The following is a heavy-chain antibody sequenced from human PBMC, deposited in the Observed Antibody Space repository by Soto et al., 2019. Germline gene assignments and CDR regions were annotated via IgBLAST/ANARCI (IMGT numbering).Heavy chain of an antibody. CDR1: GFTFSSYS. CDR3: AGDRGDDEGLVPYSFDH. Sequence: EVQLVESGGGLVKPGGSLRLSCAASGFTFSSYSMHWVRQAPGKGLEWVSSISSRSRSIYYADSQKGRFTISRDNTKNSLYLQMNNLRAEDTAVYYCAGDRGDDEGLVPYSFDHWGQGTLVTVSS. D-gene: IGHD2-21*02. J-gene: IGHJ4*02. V-gene: IGHV3-21*01. CDR2: ISSRSRSI.